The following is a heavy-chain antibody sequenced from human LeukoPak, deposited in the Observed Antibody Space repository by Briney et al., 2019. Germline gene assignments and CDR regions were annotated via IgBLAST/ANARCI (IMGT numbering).Heavy chain of an antibody. D-gene: IGHD3-10*01. V-gene: IGHV3-23*01. J-gene: IGHJ6*02. CDR1: GFTFSSYA. Sequence: SGGSLRLSCAAAGFTFSSYAMSWVRQAPGKGLEWVSAISGSGGSTYYADSVKGRFTISRDNSKNTLYLQMNSLRAEDTAVYYCAKGGFGESLYYYYYGMDVWGQGTTVTVSS. CDR3: AKGGFGESLYYYYYGMDV. CDR2: ISGSGGST.